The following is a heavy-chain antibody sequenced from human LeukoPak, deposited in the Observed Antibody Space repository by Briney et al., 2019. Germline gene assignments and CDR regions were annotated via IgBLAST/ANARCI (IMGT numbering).Heavy chain of an antibody. CDR1: GGSISSYY. D-gene: IGHD6-6*01. V-gene: IGHV4-59*01. J-gene: IGHJ6*03. CDR2: IYYTGST. Sequence: SETLSLTCTVSGGSISSYYWSWIRQPPGKGLEWIGYIYYTGSTNYNPSLKSRVTISVDTSKNQFFLRLTSVTAADTAVYYCARGESSSSPLYYYYYMDVWGKGTTVTVSS. CDR3: ARGESSSSPLYYYYYMDV.